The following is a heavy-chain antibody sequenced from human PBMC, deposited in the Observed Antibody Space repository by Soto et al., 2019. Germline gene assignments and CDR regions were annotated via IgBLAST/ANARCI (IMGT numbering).Heavy chain of an antibody. CDR2: IYHGGTT. CDR1: GYSISSGSC. Sequence: SETLSLTCTVSGYSISSGSCWAWIRQPPGKGPEWIASIYHGGTTFYNPSLKSRITISVDTSNNQFSLKLTSVTAADTAVYYCARVHVMDVSGSTFDYWGQGTLVTVSS. CDR3: ARVHVMDVSGSTFDY. V-gene: IGHV4-38-2*02. D-gene: IGHD2-2*01. J-gene: IGHJ4*02.